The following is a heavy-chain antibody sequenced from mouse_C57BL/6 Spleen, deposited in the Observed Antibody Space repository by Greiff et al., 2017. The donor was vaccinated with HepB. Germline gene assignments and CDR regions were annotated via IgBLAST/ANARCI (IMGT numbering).Heavy chain of an antibody. CDR1: GFNIKDDY. Sequence: VQLQQSGAELVRPGASVKLSCTASGFNIKDDYMHWVKPRPEQGLEWIGWIDPENGDTEYASKFQGKATITADTSSNTAYLQLSSLTSEDTAVYYCTTLRRGFAYWCQGTLVTVSA. CDR3: TTLRRGFAY. J-gene: IGHJ3*01. D-gene: IGHD2-12*01. CDR2: IDPENGDT. V-gene: IGHV14-4*01.